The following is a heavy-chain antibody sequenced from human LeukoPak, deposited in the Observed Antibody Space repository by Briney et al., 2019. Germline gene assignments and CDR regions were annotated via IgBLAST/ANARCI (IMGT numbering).Heavy chain of an antibody. V-gene: IGHV4-34*01. D-gene: IGHD3-10*01. CDR2: INHSGST. CDR3: ARPVGSGSYNYYMDV. J-gene: IGHJ6*03. CDR1: GGSFSGYY. Sequence: SETLSLTCAVYGGSFSGYYWSWIRQPPGKGLEWIGEINHSGSTNYNPSLKSRVTISVDTSKNQFSLKLSSVTAADTAVYYCARPVGSGSYNYYMDVWGKGTTVTISS.